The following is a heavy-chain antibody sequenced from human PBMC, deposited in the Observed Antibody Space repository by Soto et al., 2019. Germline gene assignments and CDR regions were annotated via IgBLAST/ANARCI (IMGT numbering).Heavy chain of an antibody. CDR3: AKNKQRHGDYVCYFDY. D-gene: IGHD4-17*01. Sequence: QVQLVESGGGVVQPGRSLRLSCAASGFIFSGYGMHWVRQAPGKGLEWVAVISFDGNYKYYADSVKGRFTISRDNSKNTLYLQMNSLIVEDTAVYYCAKNKQRHGDYVCYFDYWGQGTLVTVSS. CDR1: GFIFSGYG. V-gene: IGHV3-30*18. CDR2: ISFDGNYK. J-gene: IGHJ4*02.